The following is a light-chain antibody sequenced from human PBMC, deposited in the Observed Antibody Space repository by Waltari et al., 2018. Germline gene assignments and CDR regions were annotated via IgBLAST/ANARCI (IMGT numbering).Light chain of an antibody. CDR2: QDS. CDR3: QAWDGNTII. J-gene: IGLJ2*01. Sequence: SYELTQPRSVSVSPGQKASITCSGDKLEKNYASWFQQKPGQSPILVIYQDSKRPSGIPERFSGADSGNTATLTSKGAQVLNDSVYYWQAWDGNTIIFGGGTTLTVL. CDR1: KLEKNY. V-gene: IGLV3-1*01.